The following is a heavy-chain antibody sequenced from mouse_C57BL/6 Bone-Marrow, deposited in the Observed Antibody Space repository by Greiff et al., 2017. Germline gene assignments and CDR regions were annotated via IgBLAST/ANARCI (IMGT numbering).Heavy chain of an antibody. CDR3: SSLYGNYFDF. CDR2: IDPEIGDT. D-gene: IGHD2-1*01. J-gene: IGHJ2*01. Sequence: VQLQQSGAELVRPGASVKLSCTASGFNIKDDYIHWVKQRPEQGLEWIGWIDPEIGDTEYASKFQGKATITSDTSSNTAYLQLSSLTSEYPAVYYCSSLYGNYFDFWGQGTPLTVAS. CDR1: GFNIKDDY. V-gene: IGHV14-4*01.